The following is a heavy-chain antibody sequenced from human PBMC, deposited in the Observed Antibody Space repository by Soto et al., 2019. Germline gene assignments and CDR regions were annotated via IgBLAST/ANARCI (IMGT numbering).Heavy chain of an antibody. J-gene: IGHJ6*04. CDR1: GFTFSNSW. Sequence: GGSLRLSCEASGFTFSNSWMSWVRQAPGKGLEWVANINQDATEKDYVDSVKGRFTISRDNAKNSLSLQMNSLRAEDTAVYYCARGGNWGKGTTVTVSS. CDR3: ARGGN. D-gene: IGHD3-16*01. V-gene: IGHV3-7*01. CDR2: INQDATEK.